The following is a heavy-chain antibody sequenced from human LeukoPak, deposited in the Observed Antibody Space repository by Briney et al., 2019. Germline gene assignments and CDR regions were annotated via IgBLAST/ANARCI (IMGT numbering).Heavy chain of an antibody. V-gene: IGHV1-69*04. D-gene: IGHD1-26*01. CDR3: ARGGSGSFDY. CDR1: GGTFSSYA. CDR2: IIPILGIA. Sequence: SVKVSCKASGGTFSSYAISWVRQALGQGLEWMGRIIPILGIANYAQKFQGRVTITADKSTSTAYMELSSLRSGDTAVYYCARGGSGSFDYWGQGTLVTVSS. J-gene: IGHJ4*02.